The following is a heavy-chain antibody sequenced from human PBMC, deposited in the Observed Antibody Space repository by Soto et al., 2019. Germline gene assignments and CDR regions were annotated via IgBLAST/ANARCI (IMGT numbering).Heavy chain of an antibody. D-gene: IGHD3-10*01. V-gene: IGHV1-18*01. CDR2: VSSYDGNT. Sequence: QVQLVQSGPEVKKPGASVTVSCKTSGYTFTDHGIDWVRQAPGQGLEWVGWVSSYDGNTNYAYNFKDRVIMTADASTSTAYRVLRGHRSDDKAVYYCAREVEGSYSPADFWGQETPVTVPS. J-gene: IGHJ4*02. CDR1: GYTFTDHG. CDR3: AREVEGSYSPADF.